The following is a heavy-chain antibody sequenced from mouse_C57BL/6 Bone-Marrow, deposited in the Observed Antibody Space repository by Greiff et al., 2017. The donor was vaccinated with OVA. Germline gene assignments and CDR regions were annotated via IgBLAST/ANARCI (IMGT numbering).Heavy chain of an antibody. CDR1: GFTFSDYY. J-gene: IGHJ3*01. CDR3: ARERLGRFAY. D-gene: IGHD4-1*01. Sequence: EVKLVESAGGLVQPGSSLKLSCTASGFTFSDYYMAWVRQVPEKGLEWVANINYDGSSTYYLDSLKSRFIISRDNAKNILYLQMSSLKSEDTDTYYWARERLGRFAYWGQGALVTVSA. V-gene: IGHV5-16*01. CDR2: INYDGSST.